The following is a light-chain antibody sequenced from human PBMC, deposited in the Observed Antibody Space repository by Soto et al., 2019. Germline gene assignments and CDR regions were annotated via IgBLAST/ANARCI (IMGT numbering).Light chain of an antibody. Sequence: QSALTQPASVSGSPGQSITISCTGTSSDVGGYDYVSWYQQHPGKAPKLMIYDVTHRPSGVSNRFSGSKSGNTASLTISGLQAEDESDYYCISYRSGTPDVFGTGTKLTVL. CDR3: ISYRSGTPDV. J-gene: IGLJ1*01. V-gene: IGLV2-14*01. CDR2: DVT. CDR1: SSDVGGYDY.